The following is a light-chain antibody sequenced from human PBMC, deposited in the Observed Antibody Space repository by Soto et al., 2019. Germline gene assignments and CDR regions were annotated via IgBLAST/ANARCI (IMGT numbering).Light chain of an antibody. Sequence: QSVLTQPASVSGSPGQSLTISCTGTSRDIGFYNYVSWYQQYPGNAPKLIIFDVSNRPSGVSGRFSGSKSGNTASLTISGLLPEDAADYSCSSYTTRSTYVFGSGTKVTVL. CDR2: DVS. CDR3: SSYTTRSTYV. CDR1: SRDIGFYNY. J-gene: IGLJ1*01. V-gene: IGLV2-14*03.